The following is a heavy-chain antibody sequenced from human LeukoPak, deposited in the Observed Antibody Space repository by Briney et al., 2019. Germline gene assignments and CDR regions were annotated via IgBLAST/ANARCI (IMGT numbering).Heavy chain of an antibody. CDR3: ARDRALYSSSWYEVDY. CDR2: ISYDGSNK. D-gene: IGHD6-13*01. CDR1: GFTFSSYA. Sequence: GGSLRLSCAASGFTFSSYAMHWVRQAPGKGLEWVAVISYDGSNKYYADSVKGRYTISRDNSKNTLYLQMNSLRAEDTAVYYCARDRALYSSSWYEVDYWGQGTLVTVSS. J-gene: IGHJ4*02. V-gene: IGHV3-30*04.